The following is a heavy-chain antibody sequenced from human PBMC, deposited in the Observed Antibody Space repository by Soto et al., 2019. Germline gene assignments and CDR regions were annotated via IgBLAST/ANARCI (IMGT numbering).Heavy chain of an antibody. J-gene: IGHJ6*02. CDR3: ARDRPTSSIRARDYYYAMDV. CDR1: GYTFTGYA. Sequence: ASVQVSCKASGYTFTGYAMHWVRQAPGQRLEWMGWINAGNGNTNYAQKLQGRVTMTTDTSTTTAYMELRSLRSDDTAVYYCARDRPTSSIRARDYYYAMDVWGQGTTVTVSS. D-gene: IGHD6-6*01. CDR2: INAGNGNT. V-gene: IGHV1-3*01.